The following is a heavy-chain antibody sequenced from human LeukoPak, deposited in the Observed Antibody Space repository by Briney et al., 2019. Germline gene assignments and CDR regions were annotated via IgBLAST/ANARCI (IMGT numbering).Heavy chain of an antibody. V-gene: IGHV3-53*01. CDR2: IYSGGST. J-gene: IGHJ5*02. Sequence: GGSLRLSCAASGFTVSSNYMSWVRQAPGKGLEWVPVIYSGGSTYYAASVKGRFTISRDNSKNTLYLQVNSLRAEDTAVYYCARSKTSSSWYGNWFDPWGQGTLVTVSS. D-gene: IGHD6-13*01. CDR3: ARSKTSSSWYGNWFDP. CDR1: GFTVSSNY.